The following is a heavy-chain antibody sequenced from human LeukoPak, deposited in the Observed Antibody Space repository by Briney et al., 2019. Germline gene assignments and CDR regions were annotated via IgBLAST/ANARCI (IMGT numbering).Heavy chain of an antibody. D-gene: IGHD5-24*01. V-gene: IGHV1-8*03. CDR3: ARGSRDGYNLENFDY. CDR2: MNPNSGNT. Sequence: ASVKVSCKASGYTFTSYDINWVRQAAGQGLEWMGWMNPNSGNTGYAQKFQGRVTITRNTSISTAYMELSSLRSEDTAVYYCARGSRDGYNLENFDYWGQGTLVTVSS. CDR1: GYTFTSYD. J-gene: IGHJ4*02.